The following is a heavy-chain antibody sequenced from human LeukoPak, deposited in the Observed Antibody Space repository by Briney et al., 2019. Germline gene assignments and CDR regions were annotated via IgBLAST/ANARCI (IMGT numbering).Heavy chain of an antibody. CDR3: AKDPNGDYIGAFDI. Sequence: GGSLRLSCAASGLTFSNYAMMWLRQAPGKGLEWVSAITGSGGWALYADSVKGRFTISRDNSKNTLYLQMSSLRAEDTAVYYCAKDPNGDYIGAFDIWGQGTMVTVSS. CDR2: ITGSGGWA. CDR1: GLTFSNYA. D-gene: IGHD4-17*01. V-gene: IGHV3-23*01. J-gene: IGHJ3*02.